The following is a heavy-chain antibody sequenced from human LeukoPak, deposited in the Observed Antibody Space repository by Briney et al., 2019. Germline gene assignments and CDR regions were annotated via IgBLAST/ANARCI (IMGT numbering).Heavy chain of an antibody. D-gene: IGHD2-2*02. CDR2: IKPDENEK. CDR1: GFTFNNYW. CDR3: ARDPLYCSSTSCYSTLDY. V-gene: IGHV3-7*01. J-gene: IGHJ4*02. Sequence: PGGSLRLSCAASGFTFNNYWMSWVRQAPGKGLEWVANIKPDENEKFYVDSVKGRFTISRDNSKNTLYLQMNSLRAEDTAVYYCARDPLYCSSTSCYSTLDYWGQGTLVTVSS.